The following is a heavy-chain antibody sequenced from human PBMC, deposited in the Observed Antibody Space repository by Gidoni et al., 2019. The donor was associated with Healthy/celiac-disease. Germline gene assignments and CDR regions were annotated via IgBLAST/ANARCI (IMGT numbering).Heavy chain of an antibody. Sequence: EVQLVESGGGLVKPGGSLRLSCAASGFTFSSYSMNWVRQAPGKGLEWVSSISSSSSYIYYADSVKGRFTISRDNAKNSLYLQMNSLRAEDTAVYYCARDLTTVTTLGMDVWGQGTTVTVSS. J-gene: IGHJ6*02. CDR3: ARDLTTVTTLGMDV. V-gene: IGHV3-21*01. D-gene: IGHD4-4*01. CDR2: ISSSSSYI. CDR1: GFTFSSYS.